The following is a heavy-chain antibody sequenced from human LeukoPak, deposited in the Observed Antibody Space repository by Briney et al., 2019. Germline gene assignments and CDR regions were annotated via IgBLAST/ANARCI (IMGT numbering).Heavy chain of an antibody. V-gene: IGHV1-2*02. D-gene: IGHD4-17*01. CDR2: INPNSGGT. CDR1: GYTFTGYY. J-gene: IGHJ4*02. Sequence: ASVKVSCKASGYTFTGYYMHWVRQAPGQGLEWMGWINPNSGGTNYAQKFQGRVTMTRDTSISTAYMELSRLRSDDTAVYYCATHVSGDYSRFDYWGQGTLVTVSS. CDR3: ATHVSGDYSRFDY.